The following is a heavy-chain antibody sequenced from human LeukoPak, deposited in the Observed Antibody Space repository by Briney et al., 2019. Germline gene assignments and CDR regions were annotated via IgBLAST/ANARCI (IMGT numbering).Heavy chain of an antibody. CDR3: ARVHRIAARSRYYFDY. CDR2: INHSGST. D-gene: IGHD6-6*01. CDR1: GGSFSGYY. V-gene: IGHV4-34*01. Sequence: SETLSLTCAVYGGSFSGYYWSWIHQPPGKGLEWIGEINHSGSTNYNPSLKSRVTISVDTSKNQFSLKLSSVTAADTAVYYCARVHRIAARSRYYFDYWGQGTLVTVSS. J-gene: IGHJ4*02.